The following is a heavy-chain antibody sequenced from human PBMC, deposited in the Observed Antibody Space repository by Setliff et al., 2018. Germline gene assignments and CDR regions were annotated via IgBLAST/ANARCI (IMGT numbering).Heavy chain of an antibody. D-gene: IGHD1-26*01. CDR3: ARSVGATDVWDY. CDR1: GGTFSSYA. V-gene: IGHV1-69*10. J-gene: IGHJ4*02. CDR2: IIPILGIA. Sequence: SVKVSCKASGGTFSSYAISWVRQAPGQGLEWMGGIIPILGIANYAQKFQGRVTITTDESTSTAYMELSSLRSEDTAVYYCARSVGATDVWDYWGQGTLVTSPQ.